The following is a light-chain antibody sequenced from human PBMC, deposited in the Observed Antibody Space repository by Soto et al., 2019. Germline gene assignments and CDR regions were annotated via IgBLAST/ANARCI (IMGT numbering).Light chain of an antibody. V-gene: IGKV3-15*01. CDR3: QQYSTWPLT. CDR2: GAS. CDR1: QRVSST. Sequence: EVVMTQSPATLSVSPGERATLSCRASQRVSSTLAWYQQKPGQAPRLLIYGASTRATGIPARFSGSGSGTEFTLTISSLKSEDFAVYYCQQYSTWPLTFGGGTKVEIK. J-gene: IGKJ4*01.